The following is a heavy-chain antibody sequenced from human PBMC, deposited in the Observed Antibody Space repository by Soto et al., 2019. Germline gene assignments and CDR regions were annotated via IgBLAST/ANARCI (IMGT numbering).Heavy chain of an antibody. Sequence: LSLTCAVYGGSFSGYYWSWIRQPPGKGLEWIGEISHSGSTNYNPSLKSRLTISVDTSKNQFSLKLSSATAADTAVYYCARGIRVGATFYGMDVWGQGTTVTVSS. D-gene: IGHD1-26*01. CDR3: ARGIRVGATFYGMDV. CDR2: ISHSGST. J-gene: IGHJ6*02. CDR1: GGSFSGYY. V-gene: IGHV4-34*01.